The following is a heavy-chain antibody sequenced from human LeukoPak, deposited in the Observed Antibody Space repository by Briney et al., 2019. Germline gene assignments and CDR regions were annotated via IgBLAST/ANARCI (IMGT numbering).Heavy chain of an antibody. D-gene: IGHD3-3*01. CDR1: GYTFTSYG. CDR2: ISAYNGNT. Sequence: GASVKVPCKASGYTFTSYGISWVRQAPGQGLEWMGWISAYNGNTNYAQKLQGRVTMTTDTSTSTAYMELRSLRSDDTAVYYCARGPRRISRDYYYGMDVWGQGTTVTVSS. J-gene: IGHJ6*02. CDR3: ARGPRRISRDYYYGMDV. V-gene: IGHV1-18*01.